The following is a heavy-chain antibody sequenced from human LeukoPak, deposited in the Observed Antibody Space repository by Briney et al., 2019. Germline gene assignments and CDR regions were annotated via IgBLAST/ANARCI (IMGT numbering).Heavy chain of an antibody. CDR3: ARYCTSTTCYAPFY. CDR2: IYSGGST. Sequence: PGGSLRLSCAASGFTLSSNSMTWVRQAPGKGVEGVSVIYSGGSTYYADSVKGLFTISRDNSKNTLYLQMNSLRAEDTAVYYCARYCTSTTCYAPFYWGQGTLVTVSS. CDR1: GFTLSSNS. V-gene: IGHV3-66*02. J-gene: IGHJ4*02. D-gene: IGHD2-2*01.